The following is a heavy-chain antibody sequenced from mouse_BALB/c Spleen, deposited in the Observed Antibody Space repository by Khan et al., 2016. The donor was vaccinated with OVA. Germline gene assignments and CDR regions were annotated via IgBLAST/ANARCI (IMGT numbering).Heavy chain of an antibody. D-gene: IGHD4-1*01. V-gene: IGHV5-6*01. CDR1: GFTFSSYS. CDR2: ISSGGDYT. CDR3: ASHLTGSFAY. J-gene: IGHJ3*01. Sequence: EVQLVESGGDLVKPGGSLKLSCAASGFTFSSYSMSWVRQTPDKRLEWVATISSGGDYTYYPDIVKGRFIISRDNAKNTLYLQMSSLKSEDTAMYYCASHLTGSFAYWGQGTLVTVSA.